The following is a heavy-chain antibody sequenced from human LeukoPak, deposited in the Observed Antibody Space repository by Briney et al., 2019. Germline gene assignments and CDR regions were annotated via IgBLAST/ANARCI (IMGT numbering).Heavy chain of an antibody. CDR2: ISGSSSYI. J-gene: IGHJ3*02. D-gene: IGHD6-19*01. CDR3: ARNRAVAGPDAFDI. Sequence: GESLRLSCAASGFSFSTYNMNWVRQAPGKGLEWVSSISGSSSYIYYADSVKGRFTISRDNAKKSVFLQMNSLGADDTAVYYCARNRAVAGPDAFDIWGQGTMVTVSS. V-gene: IGHV3-21*01. CDR1: GFSFSTYN.